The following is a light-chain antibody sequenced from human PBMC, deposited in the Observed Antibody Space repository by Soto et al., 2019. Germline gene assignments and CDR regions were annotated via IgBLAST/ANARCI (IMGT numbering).Light chain of an antibody. CDR1: ETISNF. V-gene: IGKV1-39*01. J-gene: IGKJ2*01. Sequence: IQMTPSPSSLYASVGARVFITCRASETISNFLNWYQQKPGKAPKLLIYAASSLQSGVPSRFSGRGSGTDFFLTISSLQPEDFATYYCQQTYSTPYTFGQGTKVDIK. CDR3: QQTYSTPYT. CDR2: AAS.